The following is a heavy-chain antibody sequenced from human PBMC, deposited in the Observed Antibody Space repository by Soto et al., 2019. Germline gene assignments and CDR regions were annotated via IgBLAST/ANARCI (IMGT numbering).Heavy chain of an antibody. Sequence: QVQLVQSGAEVKKPGASVKVSCKTSGYTFTSYDINWVRQATGQGLEWMGWMNPNSGNTAYAQKFQGRVTMTRNTSISTAYMELSSLRAEDMAVYYCVRRVSGNYDYWGQGTLVTVSS. CDR1: GYTFTSYD. D-gene: IGHD1-7*01. CDR3: VRRVSGNYDY. CDR2: MNPNSGNT. J-gene: IGHJ4*02. V-gene: IGHV1-8*01.